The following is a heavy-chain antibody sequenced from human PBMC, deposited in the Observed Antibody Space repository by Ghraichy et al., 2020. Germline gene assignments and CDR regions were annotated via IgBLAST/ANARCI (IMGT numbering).Heavy chain of an antibody. CDR1: GFTFSNAW. J-gene: IGHJ4*02. CDR3: TTDLSIVGDLYYFDY. Sequence: GGPLRLSCAASGFTFSNAWMSWVRQAPGKGLEWVGRIKSKTDGGTTDYAAPVKGRFTISRDDSKNTLYLQMNSLKTEDTAVYYCTTDLSIVGDLYYFDYWGQGTLVTVSS. D-gene: IGHD1-26*01. CDR2: IKSKTDGGTT. V-gene: IGHV3-15*01.